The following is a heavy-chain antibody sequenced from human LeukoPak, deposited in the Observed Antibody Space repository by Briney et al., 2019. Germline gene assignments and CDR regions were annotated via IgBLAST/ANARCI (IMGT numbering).Heavy chain of an antibody. CDR1: GGSISSYY. CDR3: ARDTPSWRGSGYDSST. Sequence: NPSETLSLTCSVSGGSISSYYWSWIRQPPGKGLEWIGYSSYRGSTNYNPSLKGRVTVSGDTSKNQFSLKLTSVSAADTAVYYCARDTPSWRGSGYDSSTWGQGTLVTVSS. V-gene: IGHV4-59*12. J-gene: IGHJ5*02. CDR2: SSYRGST. D-gene: IGHD5-12*01.